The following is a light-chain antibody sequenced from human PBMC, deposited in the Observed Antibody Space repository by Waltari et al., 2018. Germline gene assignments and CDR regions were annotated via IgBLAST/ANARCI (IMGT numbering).Light chain of an antibody. Sequence: TQLTQSPSSLSASVGDRVTITCRASQVIPGYLAWNQQRPGKAPKFLIYATSTLRSGVPSRFSGSGSGTDFTLTISDLQPEDFATYYCQQLKSYPITFGQGTRLEIK. V-gene: IGKV1-9*01. J-gene: IGKJ5*01. CDR3: QQLKSYPIT. CDR2: ATS. CDR1: QVIPGY.